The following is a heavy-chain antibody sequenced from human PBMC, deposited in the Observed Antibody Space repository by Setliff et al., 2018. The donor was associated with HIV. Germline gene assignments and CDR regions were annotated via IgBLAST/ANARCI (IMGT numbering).Heavy chain of an antibody. Sequence: ASVTVSCKASGFSFSRHYMHWVRQAPGEGLEWVAMINPSDGIPRYAQKFQDRVVVTRDTSRSIVYMELSSLLSEDTAVYFCTRAFPPMIPAAFDIWGLGTLVTVSS. CDR1: GFSFSRHY. CDR2: INPSDGIP. V-gene: IGHV1-46*01. CDR3: TRAFPPMIPAAFDI. D-gene: IGHD3-16*01. J-gene: IGHJ3*02.